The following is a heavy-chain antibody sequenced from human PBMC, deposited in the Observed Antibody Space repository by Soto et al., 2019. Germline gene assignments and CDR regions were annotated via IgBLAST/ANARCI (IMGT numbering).Heavy chain of an antibody. CDR3: ARDGSVITIFGVVIPESFDY. CDR1: GYTFTSYY. D-gene: IGHD3-3*01. V-gene: IGHV1-46*01. CDR2: INPSGGST. Sequence: ASVKVSCKASGYTFTSYYMHWVRQAPGQGLEWMGIINPSGGSTSYAQKFQGRVTMTRDTSTSTVYMELSSLRSEDTAVYYCARDGSVITIFGVVIPESFDYWGQGTLVTVS. J-gene: IGHJ4*02.